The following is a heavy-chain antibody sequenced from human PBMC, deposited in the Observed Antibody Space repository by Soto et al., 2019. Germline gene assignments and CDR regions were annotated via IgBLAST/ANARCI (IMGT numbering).Heavy chain of an antibody. V-gene: IGHV1-69*02. CDR2: IIPILGIP. D-gene: IGHD6-19*01. Sequence: QVQLVQSGAEVKKPGSSVKVSCKASGGTFNTYTISWVRQAPGQGLEWKGRIIPILGIPKYAQKFQGRVTITADKSTSPAYIELSRLRSEDTAVYYCARERAVAGTTSDVFDIWGQGTMVTVSS. CDR3: ARERAVAGTTSDVFDI. CDR1: GGTFNTYT. J-gene: IGHJ3*02.